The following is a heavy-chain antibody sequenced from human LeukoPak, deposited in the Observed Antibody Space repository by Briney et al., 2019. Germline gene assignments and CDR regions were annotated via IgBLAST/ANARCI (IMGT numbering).Heavy chain of an antibody. V-gene: IGHV4-59*02. CDR2: IYYSGST. J-gene: IGHJ5*02. CDR3: ARTRYGSAP. D-gene: IGHD3-10*01. CDR1: GGSVSSYY. Sequence: SETLSLTCTVSGGSVSSYYCSWIRQPPGKGLEWIGYIYYSGSTNYNPSLKSRVTISVDTSKNQFSLKLTSVTAADTAVYYCARTRYGSAPWGQGTLVTVSS.